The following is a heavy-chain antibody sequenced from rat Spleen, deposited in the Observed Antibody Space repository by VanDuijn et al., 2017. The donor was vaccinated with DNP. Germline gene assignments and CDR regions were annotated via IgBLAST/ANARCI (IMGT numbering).Heavy chain of an antibody. CDR2: IGSTGDNT. V-gene: IGHV5-31*01. CDR1: GFIFSNYW. D-gene: IGHD1-4*01. Sequence: EVQLVESGGGPVQPGRSLKLSCVASGFIFSNYWMTWIRQAPGKGLEWVASIGSTGDNTYYSDSVKGRFSLSRDNAKSSLYLQMDSLRSEDTATYYCARSGDYVMDAWGQGASVTVSS. J-gene: IGHJ4*01. CDR3: ARSGDYVMDA.